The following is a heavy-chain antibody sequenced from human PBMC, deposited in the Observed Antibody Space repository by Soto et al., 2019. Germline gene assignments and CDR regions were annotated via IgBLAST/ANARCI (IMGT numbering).Heavy chain of an antibody. CDR3: ARDVYFDH. V-gene: IGHV1-18*01. J-gene: IGHJ4*02. Sequence: QVQLVQSGAEVKKPGDSVRVSCKASGYTFTSYDIGWVRQAPGQGLEWMGWISANNGNTKYAQKVQGRVTMTTDASTSTAYMELRSLRSDDAAVYYCARDVYFDHWGQGTLVTVSS. CDR2: ISANNGNT. CDR1: GYTFTSYD.